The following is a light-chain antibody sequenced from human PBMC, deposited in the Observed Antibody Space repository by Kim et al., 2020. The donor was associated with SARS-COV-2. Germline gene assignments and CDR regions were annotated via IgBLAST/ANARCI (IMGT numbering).Light chain of an antibody. J-gene: IGLJ3*02. V-gene: IGLV3-27*01. CDR3: YSEADHNLV. Sequence: SVSPGQTARINCSGDVLAKKYARWFQQKPGQAPVLVIYKDSERPSGIPERFSGSSSGTTVTLTISGAQVEDEADYYCYSEADHNLVIGGGTQLTVL. CDR2: KDS. CDR1: VLAKKY.